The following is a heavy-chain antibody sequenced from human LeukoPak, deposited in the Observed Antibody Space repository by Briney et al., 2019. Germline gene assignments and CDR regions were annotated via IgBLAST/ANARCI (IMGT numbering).Heavy chain of an antibody. CDR1: GFTFSSYG. D-gene: IGHD6-13*01. V-gene: IGHV3-30*02. Sequence: GGSLRLSCAAPGFTFSSYGMHWVRQAPGKGLEGVAFIRNDGSNKYYADSVKGRFTISRDNSKNTLYLQMNSLRAEDTAVYYCARADYSSTWSHDYYYMDVWGKGTTVTVSS. CDR2: IRNDGSNK. CDR3: ARADYSSTWSHDYYYMDV. J-gene: IGHJ6*03.